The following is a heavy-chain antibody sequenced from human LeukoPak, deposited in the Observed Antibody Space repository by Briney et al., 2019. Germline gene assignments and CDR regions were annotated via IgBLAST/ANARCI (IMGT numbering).Heavy chain of an antibody. CDR3: ARSPMTPPYYFDY. V-gene: IGHV1-3*01. CDR1: GYTFTSYA. Sequence: AASVKVSCKASGYTFTSYAMHWVRQAPGQRLEWMGWINAGNGNTKYSQKFQGRVTITRDTSASTAYMELSSLRSEDTAVYYCARSPMTPPYYFDYWGQGTLVTVSS. CDR2: INAGNGNT. D-gene: IGHD3-22*01. J-gene: IGHJ4*02.